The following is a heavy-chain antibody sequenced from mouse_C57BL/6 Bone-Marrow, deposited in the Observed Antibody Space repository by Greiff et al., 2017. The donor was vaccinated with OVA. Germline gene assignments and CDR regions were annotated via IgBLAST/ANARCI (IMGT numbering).Heavy chain of an antibody. V-gene: IGHV14-1*01. J-gene: IGHJ3*01. D-gene: IGHD2-3*01. CDR2: IDPEDGDT. CDR3: TREWGDGPPFAY. CDR1: GFNIKDYY. Sequence: EVQLQQSGAELVRPGASVKLSCTASGFNIKDYYMHWVKQRPEQGLEWIGRIDPEDGDTEYAPKFQGKATMTADTSSNTAYLQLSSLTSEDTAMYYCTREWGDGPPFAYWGQGTLVTVSA.